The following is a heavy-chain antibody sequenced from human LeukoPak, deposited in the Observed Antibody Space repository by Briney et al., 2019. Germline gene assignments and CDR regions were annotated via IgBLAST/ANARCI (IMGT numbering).Heavy chain of an antibody. CDR3: AREKNDYGDAFDY. D-gene: IGHD4-17*01. CDR2: ISVSGGST. Sequence: PGGSLRLSCAASGFTFSSYAMSWVRQAPGKGLEWVSAISVSGGSTYYADSVKGRFTISRDNSKNSLYLQMNSLRAEDTAVYYCAREKNDYGDAFDYWGQGTLVTVSS. CDR1: GFTFSSYA. V-gene: IGHV3-23*01. J-gene: IGHJ4*02.